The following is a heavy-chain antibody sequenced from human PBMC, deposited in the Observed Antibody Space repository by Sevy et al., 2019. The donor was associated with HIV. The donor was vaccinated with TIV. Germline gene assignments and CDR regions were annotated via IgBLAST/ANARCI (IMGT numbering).Heavy chain of an antibody. Sequence: GESLKISCKASGYTFTNYYIHWVRQAPGQGLEWMGLINPSGGSTTNAQKFQGRVTMTRDTSTSTVYMELSSLKSDDTAVYYCARVYYYDYSGPGYWGQGTLVTVSS. CDR1: GYTFTNYY. V-gene: IGHV1-46*01. J-gene: IGHJ4*02. CDR3: ARVYYYDYSGPGY. D-gene: IGHD3-22*01. CDR2: INPSGGST.